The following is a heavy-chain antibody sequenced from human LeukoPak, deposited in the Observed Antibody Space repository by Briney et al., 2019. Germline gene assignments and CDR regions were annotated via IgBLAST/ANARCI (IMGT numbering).Heavy chain of an antibody. CDR3: ARRTNTYYYDSSGYYYSNWFDP. CDR1: GGSLSSYY. J-gene: IGHJ5*02. V-gene: IGHV4-59*08. D-gene: IGHD3-22*01. CDR2: IYYSGST. Sequence: SETLSLTCTGTGGSLSSYYWRWIRQPPGKGLEGIGYIYYSGSTNYNPSLKSRVTISVDTSKNQFSLKLSSVTAADTAVYYCARRTNTYYYDSSGYYYSNWFDPWGQGTLVTVSS.